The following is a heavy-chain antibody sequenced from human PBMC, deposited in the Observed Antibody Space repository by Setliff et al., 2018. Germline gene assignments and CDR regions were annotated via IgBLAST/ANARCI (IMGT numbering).Heavy chain of an antibody. CDR2: LFDGGSA. Sequence: TSETLSLTCAVSGYSISNGFYWGWIRQSPVKGLEWIGSLFDGGSAYYSPSLKSRASISLDASKNQFALKLTSATAADTAVHYCAKGGNITRETYYYYGMDVWGQGTTVTVSS. V-gene: IGHV4-38-2*01. J-gene: IGHJ6*02. D-gene: IGHD1-20*01. CDR1: GYSISNGFY. CDR3: AKGGNITRETYYYYGMDV.